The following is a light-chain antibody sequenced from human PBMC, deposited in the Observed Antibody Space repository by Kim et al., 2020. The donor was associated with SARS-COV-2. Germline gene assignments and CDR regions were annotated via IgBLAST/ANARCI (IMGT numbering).Light chain of an antibody. CDR2: WAS. CDR3: QQYYITPLT. CDR1: QSVLYSSNNKNY. V-gene: IGKV4-1*01. J-gene: IGKJ4*01. Sequence: ATINCKSSQSVLYSSNNKNYLAWYQQKPGQPPELLISWASTRESGVPDRFSGSGSGTDFTLTISSLQAEDVAVYYCQQYYITPLTFGGGTKVDIK.